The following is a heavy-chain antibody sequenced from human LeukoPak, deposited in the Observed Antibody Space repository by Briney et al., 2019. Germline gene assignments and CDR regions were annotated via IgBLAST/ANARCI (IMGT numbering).Heavy chain of an antibody. V-gene: IGHV3-23*01. CDR2: ISGSGGST. J-gene: IGHJ4*02. CDR3: AKDPIWFGELLPDNYFDY. Sequence: PGGSLRLSCAASGFTFSSYAMSWVRQAPGKGLEWVSAISGSGGSTYYADSVKGRFTISRDNSKNTLYLQMNSLRAEDTAVYYCAKDPIWFGELLPDNYFDYWGQGTLVTVSS. D-gene: IGHD3-10*01. CDR1: GFTFSSYA.